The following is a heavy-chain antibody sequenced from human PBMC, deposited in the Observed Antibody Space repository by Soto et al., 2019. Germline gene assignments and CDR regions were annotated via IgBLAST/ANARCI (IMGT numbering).Heavy chain of an antibody. Sequence: HPGGSLRLSCAASGFTFSSYGMHWVRQAPGKGLEWVAVISYDGSNKYYAGSVKGRFTISRDDSKNTLYLQKNSLKTEDTAVYYCTTGSSIAVAGTGLPYYYYGMDVWGQGTTVTVSS. CDR1: GFTFSSYG. V-gene: IGHV3-30*03. CDR2: ISYDGSNK. CDR3: TTGSSIAVAGTGLPYYYYGMDV. J-gene: IGHJ6*02. D-gene: IGHD6-19*01.